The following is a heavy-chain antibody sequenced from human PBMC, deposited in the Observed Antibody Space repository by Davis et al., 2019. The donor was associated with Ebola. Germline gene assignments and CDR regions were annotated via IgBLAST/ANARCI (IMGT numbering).Heavy chain of an antibody. CDR1: AFSIGTGYY. CDR3: ARGPPYFCMGGRCYSYYFDS. Sequence: PSETLSLTCTVSAFSIGTGYYWGWIRQPPGKGLEWIGSVYDSGDTYYNPSLRSRVTMSVDTSLNQFSLSLSSVTAADTAVYFCARGPPYFCMGGRCYSYYFDSWGQGTLVTVSS. V-gene: IGHV4-38-2*02. CDR2: VYDSGDT. D-gene: IGHD2-15*01. J-gene: IGHJ4*02.